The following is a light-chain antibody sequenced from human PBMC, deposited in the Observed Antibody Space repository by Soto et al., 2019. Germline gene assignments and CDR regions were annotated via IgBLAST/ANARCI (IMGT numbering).Light chain of an antibody. V-gene: IGKV3-11*01. CDR2: DVS. CDR1: QNISNY. J-gene: IGKJ5*01. Sequence: IVLTQSPATLSLSPWKRATLSCRASQNISNYLIWYQQKPGQAPRLLIYDVSNRATGIPARFSGSGSGTDFTLSITRLEPEDFGVYYCQQYGRSPFNFGQGTRLEIK. CDR3: QQYGRSPFN.